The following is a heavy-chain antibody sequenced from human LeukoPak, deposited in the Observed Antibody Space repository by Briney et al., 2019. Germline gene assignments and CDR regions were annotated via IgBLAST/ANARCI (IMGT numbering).Heavy chain of an antibody. Sequence: GRSLRLSCAASGFTFSSYAMHWVRQAPGKGLEWVAVISYDGSNKYSADSVKGRFTISRDNSKNTLYLQINSLRAEDTAVYYCARGIAAAGTALCNWGQGTLLTVSS. V-gene: IGHV3-30*14. CDR3: ARGIAAAGTALCN. D-gene: IGHD6-13*01. CDR2: ISYDGSNK. J-gene: IGHJ4*02. CDR1: GFTFSSYA.